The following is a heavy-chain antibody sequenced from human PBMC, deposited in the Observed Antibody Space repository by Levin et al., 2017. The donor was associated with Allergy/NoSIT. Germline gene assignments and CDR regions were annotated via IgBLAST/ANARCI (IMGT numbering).Heavy chain of an antibody. CDR2: INPSGGST. V-gene: IGHV1-46*01. D-gene: IGHD3-22*01. J-gene: IGHJ4*02. CDR1: GYTFTSYY. Sequence: ASVKVSCKASGYTFTSYYMHWVRQAPGQGLEWMGIINPSGGSTSYAQKFQGRVTMTRDTSTSTVYMELSSLRSEDTAVYYCARDPFGRGYESSGPVEGWGQGTLVTVSS. CDR3: ARDPFGRGYESSGPVEG.